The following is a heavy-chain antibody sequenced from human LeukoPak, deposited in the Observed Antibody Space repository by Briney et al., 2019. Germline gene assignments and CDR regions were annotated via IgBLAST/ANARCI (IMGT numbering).Heavy chain of an antibody. D-gene: IGHD5-18*01. CDR3: AREDHVDTDFRYYFDY. J-gene: IGHJ4*02. Sequence: ASVKVSCKASGGTFSSYAISWVRQAPGQGLEWMGIINPSGGSTSYAQKFQGRVTMTRDMSTSTVYVELSSLRSEDTAVYYCAREDHVDTDFRYYFDYWGQGTLVTVSS. CDR1: GGTFSSYA. V-gene: IGHV1-46*01. CDR2: INPSGGST.